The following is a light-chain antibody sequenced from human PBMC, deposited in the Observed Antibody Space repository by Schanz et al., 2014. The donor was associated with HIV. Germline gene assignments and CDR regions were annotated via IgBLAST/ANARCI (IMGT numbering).Light chain of an antibody. CDR2: GTS. V-gene: IGKV3-20*01. Sequence: EIVLTQSPATLSLSPGERATLSCGASQSVSSSYLAWYQQKPGQAPRLVIFGTSNRATGIPDRFSGSDSGTDFTLTISRVEPEDYAVYYCQQYGSPPWTFGQGTKVEV. J-gene: IGKJ1*01. CDR1: QSVSSSY. CDR3: QQYGSPPWT.